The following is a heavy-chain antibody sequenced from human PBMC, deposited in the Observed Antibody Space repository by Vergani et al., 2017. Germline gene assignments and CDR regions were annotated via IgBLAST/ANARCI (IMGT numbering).Heavy chain of an antibody. CDR2: INHSGST. CDR1: GGSFSGYY. D-gene: IGHD4-11*01. V-gene: IGHV4-34*01. J-gene: IGHJ4*02. Sequence: QVQLHQWGAGLLKPSETLSLTCAVYGGSFSGYYWSWIRQPPGKGLEWIGEINHSGSTNYNPSLKSRVTISVDTSKNQFSLKLSSVTAADTAVYYCARARRTVTTNGVFVYWGQGTLVTVSS. CDR3: ARARRTVTTNGVFVY.